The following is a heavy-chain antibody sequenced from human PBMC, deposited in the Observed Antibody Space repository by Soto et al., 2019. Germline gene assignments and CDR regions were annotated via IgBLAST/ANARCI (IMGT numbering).Heavy chain of an antibody. V-gene: IGHV3-21*01. CDR1: GFTFSSYS. D-gene: IGHD6-19*01. CDR2: ISSSSSYI. CDR3: ARDPIFSVAGTRGC. J-gene: IGHJ4*02. Sequence: PGGSLRLSCAASGFTFSSYSMNWVRQAPGKGLEWVSSISSSSSYIYYADSVKGRFTISRDNAKNSLYLQMNSLRAEDTAVYYCARDPIFSVAGTRGCWGQGTLVTVSS.